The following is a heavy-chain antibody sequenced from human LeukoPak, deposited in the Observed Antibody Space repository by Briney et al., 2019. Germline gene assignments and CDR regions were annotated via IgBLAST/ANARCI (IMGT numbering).Heavy chain of an antibody. CDR2: ISGSGGST. CDR1: GFTFSSYA. Sequence: PGGSLRLSCAASGFTFSSYAMSWVRQAPGKGLEWVSAISGSGGSTYYADSVKGRFTISRDNSKNTLYPQMNSLRAEDTAVYYCAKDQTILGAFDIWGQGTMVTVSS. D-gene: IGHD3-3*01. J-gene: IGHJ3*02. V-gene: IGHV3-23*01. CDR3: AKDQTILGAFDI.